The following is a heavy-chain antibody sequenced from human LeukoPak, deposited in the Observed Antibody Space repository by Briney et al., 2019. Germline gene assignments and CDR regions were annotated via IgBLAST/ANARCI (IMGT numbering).Heavy chain of an antibody. CDR1: GGSISRSSYY. CDR2: IFYSGST. J-gene: IGHJ3*02. D-gene: IGHD2-8*01. CDR3: AREVDQVMDYAFDI. Sequence: SETLSLTCTVSGGSISRSSYYWGWFRQPPGKGPERIGVIFYSGSTYYNPSLKSRVTMSVDTSKNQFSLNLRSVTAADTAVYYCAREVDQVMDYAFDIWGQGTMVTVSS. V-gene: IGHV4-39*07.